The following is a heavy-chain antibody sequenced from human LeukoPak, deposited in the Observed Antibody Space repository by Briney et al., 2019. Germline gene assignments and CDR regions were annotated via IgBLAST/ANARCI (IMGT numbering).Heavy chain of an antibody. CDR3: ARESVRGVDTTMVHYFDY. V-gene: IGHV4-59*01. Sequence: TSETLSLTCTVSGGSISSYYWSWIRQPPGKGLEWIGYIYYSGNTNYNPSLKSRVTISVDTSNNQFSLKLSSVTAADTAVYFCARESVRGVDTTMVHYFDYWGQGILVTVSS. CDR2: IYYSGNT. CDR1: GGSISSYY. J-gene: IGHJ4*02. D-gene: IGHD5-18*01.